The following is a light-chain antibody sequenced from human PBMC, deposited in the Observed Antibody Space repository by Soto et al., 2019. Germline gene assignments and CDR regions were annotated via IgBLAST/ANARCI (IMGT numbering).Light chain of an antibody. Sequence: EIVLTQSPATLSVSPGERVTLSCWASQSVRSNLAWYLQKPGQAPRLLIYDASTRATGIPARFSGSGSGTEFTLTISSLQSEDFAVYFCQQYNDWPPRITFGQGTRLVIK. CDR3: QQYNDWPPRIT. J-gene: IGKJ5*01. V-gene: IGKV3-15*01. CDR1: QSVRSN. CDR2: DAS.